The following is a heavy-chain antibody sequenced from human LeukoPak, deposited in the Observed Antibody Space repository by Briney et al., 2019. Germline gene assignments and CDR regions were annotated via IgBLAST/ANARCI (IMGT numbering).Heavy chain of an antibody. Sequence: GGSLRLSCAASGFTFSNYWMTWVRQAPGKGLEWVANIKQDGSGKYYVDSVKGRFTISRDNAKNSLYLQMNSLRAEDTAVYYCARDRCSSASCFFDYWGQGSLVTVSS. J-gene: IGHJ4*02. CDR3: ARDRCSSASCFFDY. V-gene: IGHV3-7*01. D-gene: IGHD2-2*01. CDR2: IKQDGSGK. CDR1: GFTFSNYW.